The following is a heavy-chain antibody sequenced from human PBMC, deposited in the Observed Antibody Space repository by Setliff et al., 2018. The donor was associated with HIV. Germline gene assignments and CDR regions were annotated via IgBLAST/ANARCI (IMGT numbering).Heavy chain of an antibody. J-gene: IGHJ4*02. V-gene: IGHV4-39*02. CDR3: TIEGAGTIVYS. CDR1: GGSISSSNYY. D-gene: IGHD6-19*01. CDR2: IFYSGSA. Sequence: SETLSLTCTVSGGSISSSNYYWGWIRQPPGKGREWIGSIFYSGSANYNPSLTSPVTISVDTSKNQFSLKLRSVTAADTAVYYCTIEGAGTIVYSWGQGTLVTVSS.